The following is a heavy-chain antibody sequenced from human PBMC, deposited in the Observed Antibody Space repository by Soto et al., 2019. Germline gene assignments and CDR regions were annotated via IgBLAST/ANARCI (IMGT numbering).Heavy chain of an antibody. Sequence: QVHLQGSGPGLVKPSQTLSLTCTVSGASISSGGYYWTWIRQHPGKGLEWIGYMYYTGSSYYSPSLKSRASISGDTSKNQFSLKMSSVTAADTAVYYCARGGSRYSPNSFDMWSQGTMVTVSS. V-gene: IGHV4-31*03. J-gene: IGHJ3*02. CDR2: MYYTGSS. D-gene: IGHD2-8*01. CDR1: GASISSGGYY. CDR3: ARGGSRYSPNSFDM.